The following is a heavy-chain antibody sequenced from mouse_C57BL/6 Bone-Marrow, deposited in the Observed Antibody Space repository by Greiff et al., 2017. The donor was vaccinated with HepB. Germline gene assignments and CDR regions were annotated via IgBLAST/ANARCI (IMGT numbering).Heavy chain of an antibody. J-gene: IGHJ1*03. CDR1: GYTFTSYW. D-gene: IGHD2-3*01. CDR2: LDPSDSYT. CDR3: ARGGDGYYWYFDV. V-gene: IGHV1-50*01. Sequence: QVQLQQPGAELVKPGASVKLSCKASGYTFTSYWMQWVKQRPGQGLEWIGELDPSDSYTNYNQKFKGKATLTVDTSSSTAYMQLSSLTSEDSAVYYCARGGDGYYWYFDVWGTGTTVTVSS.